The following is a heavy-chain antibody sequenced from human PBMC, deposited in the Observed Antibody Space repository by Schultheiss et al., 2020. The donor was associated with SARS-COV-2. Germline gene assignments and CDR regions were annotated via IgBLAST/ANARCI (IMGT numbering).Heavy chain of an antibody. CDR1: ELTFSGSA. D-gene: IGHD4-11*01. V-gene: IGHV3-73*01. CDR2: VRSKAKNYAT. CDR3: ARAPGVTRYFDL. J-gene: IGHJ2*01. Sequence: GGSLRLSCAASELTFSGSAIHWLRQASGKGLEWVAYVRSKAKNYATAYAASVKGRFTISRDDSKNTLYLQMNSLRAEDTAVYYCARAPGVTRYFDLWGRGTLVTVSS.